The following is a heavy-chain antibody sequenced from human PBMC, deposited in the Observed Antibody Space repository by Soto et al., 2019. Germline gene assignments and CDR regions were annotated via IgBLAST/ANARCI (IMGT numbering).Heavy chain of an antibody. J-gene: IGHJ5*02. CDR1: GFTFSSYS. D-gene: IGHD2-15*01. Sequence: EVQLVKSGGGLVQPGGSLRLSCAASGFTFSSYSMNWVRQAPGKGLEWVSYINSGSTTIYYADSVKGRFTISRDNAKNSLYLQMNSLRDEDTAVYYCARDAPRCSGGSCFDLWGQGTLVTASS. CDR2: INSGSTTI. CDR3: ARDAPRCSGGSCFDL. V-gene: IGHV3-48*02.